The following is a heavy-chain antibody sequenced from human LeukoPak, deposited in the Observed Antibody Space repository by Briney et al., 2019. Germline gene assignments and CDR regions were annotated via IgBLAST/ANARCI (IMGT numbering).Heavy chain of an antibody. V-gene: IGHV3-23*01. CDR2: ISGSGGST. D-gene: IGHD4-17*01. CDR1: GFTFSSYA. J-gene: IGHJ3*02. Sequence: GGSLRLSCAASGFTFSSYAMSWVRQAPGKGLERVSAISGSGGSTYYADSVKGRFTISRDNSKNTLYLQMNSLRAEDTAVYYCAKDPSSLSDGDKYDAFDIWGQGTMVTVSS. CDR3: AKDPSSLSDGDKYDAFDI.